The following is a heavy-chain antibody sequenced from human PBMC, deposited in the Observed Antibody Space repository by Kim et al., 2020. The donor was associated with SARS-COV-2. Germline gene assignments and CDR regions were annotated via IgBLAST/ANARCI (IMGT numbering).Heavy chain of an antibody. CDR1: GGSISSYY. CDR3: ARDNRKGSSGWQAWFDP. CDR2: IYTSGST. V-gene: IGHV4-4*07. Sequence: SETLSLTCTVSGGSISSYYWSWIRQPAGKGLEWIGRIYTSGSTNYNPSLKSRVTMSVDTSKNQFSLKLSSVTAADTAVYYCARDNRKGSSGWQAWFDPWGQGTLVTVSS. D-gene: IGHD6-19*01. J-gene: IGHJ5*02.